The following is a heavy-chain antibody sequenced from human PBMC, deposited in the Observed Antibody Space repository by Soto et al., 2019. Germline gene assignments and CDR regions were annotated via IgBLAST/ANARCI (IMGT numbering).Heavy chain of an antibody. CDR3: GKGGEFLEWLLYEY. J-gene: IGHJ1*01. Sequence: PGGSLRLSCAASGFTFSSFAMGWVRQAPGKGLQWVSTISRSGGSKYYADSVKGRFTISRDTSKNPLYLQMNSLRAEDTAVYYCGKGGEFLEWLLYEYWGQGTLVTVSS. CDR1: GFTFSSFA. D-gene: IGHD3-3*01. CDR2: ISRSGGSK. V-gene: IGHV3-23*01.